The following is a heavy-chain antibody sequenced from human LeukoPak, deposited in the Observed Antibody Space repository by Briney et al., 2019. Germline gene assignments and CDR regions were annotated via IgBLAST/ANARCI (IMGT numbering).Heavy chain of an antibody. CDR2: ISAYDGDT. CDR1: GYAFTRYG. CDR3: ARDPSNTSGRYIYFDY. V-gene: IGHV1-18*01. Sequence: ASVKVSCRASGYAFTRYGFSWVRQAPGQGLEWMGWISAYDGDTNCAQKFKGRVTMTTDTSTRTAYMELRSLRSDDTAVYYCARDPSNTSGRYIYFDYWGQGTLVTVSS. D-gene: IGHD6-19*01. J-gene: IGHJ4*02.